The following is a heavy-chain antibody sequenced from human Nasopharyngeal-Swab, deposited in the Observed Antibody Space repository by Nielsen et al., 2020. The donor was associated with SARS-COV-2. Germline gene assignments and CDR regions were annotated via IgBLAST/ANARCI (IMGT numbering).Heavy chain of an antibody. CDR1: GFTFSSYA. V-gene: IGHV3-30-3*01. CDR2: ISYDGSNK. Sequence: GESLKISCAASGFTFSSYAMHWVRQAPGKGLEWVAVISYDGSNKYYAESVKGRFTISRDNSKNTLYLQMNSLRAEDTAVYYCARDGVAAAGIDYWGQGTLVTVSS. CDR3: ARDGVAAAGIDY. D-gene: IGHD6-13*01. J-gene: IGHJ4*02.